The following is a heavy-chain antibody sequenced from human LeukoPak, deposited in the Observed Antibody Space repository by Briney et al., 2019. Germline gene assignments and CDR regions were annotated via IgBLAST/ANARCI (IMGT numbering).Heavy chain of an antibody. V-gene: IGHV3-7*01. CDR1: GFTFANSW. D-gene: IGHD1-26*01. J-gene: IGHJ4*02. CDR3: TRDTIGSLDY. Sequence: PGGSLRLSCAASGFTFANSWMAWVRQAPGKGLDWVANIKQDGSTKHYADSLKGRFTISRDNPKNSLFLQMNNLRADDTAIYYCTRDTIGSLDYWGQGILVTVAS. CDR2: IKQDGSTK.